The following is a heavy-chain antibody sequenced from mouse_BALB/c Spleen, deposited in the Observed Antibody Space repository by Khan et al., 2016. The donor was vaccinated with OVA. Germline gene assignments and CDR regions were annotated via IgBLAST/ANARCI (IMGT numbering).Heavy chain of an antibody. CDR1: GFTFSDYY. V-gene: IGHV5-4*02. CDR3: ARGFYGDPFAY. CDR2: ISDGGGYT. J-gene: IGHJ3*01. Sequence: EVELVESGGDSVKPGGSLKLSCAASGFTFSDYYMYWVRQTPEKRLEWVATISDGGGYTYYVDSVKGRFTISRDDAKHNLYLQMSSLKSEDTAMYYCARGFYGDPFAYWGQGTLVTVSA. D-gene: IGHD2-13*01.